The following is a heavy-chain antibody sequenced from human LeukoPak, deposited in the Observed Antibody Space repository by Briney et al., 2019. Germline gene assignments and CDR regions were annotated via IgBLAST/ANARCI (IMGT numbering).Heavy chain of an antibody. V-gene: IGHV5-51*01. CDR2: IYPGDSDT. CDR3: ARHKGSAYYYYGMDV. J-gene: IGHJ6*02. D-gene: IGHD3-10*01. CDR1: GYSFTSYW. Sequence: MAGESLKISCKGSGYSFTSYWIGWARQMPGKGLEWMGIIYPGDSDTRYSPSFQGQVTISADKSISTAYLQWSSLKASDTAMYYCARHKGSAYYYYGMDVWGQGTTVTVSS.